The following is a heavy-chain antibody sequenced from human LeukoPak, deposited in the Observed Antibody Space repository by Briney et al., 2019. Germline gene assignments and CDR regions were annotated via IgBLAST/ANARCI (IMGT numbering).Heavy chain of an antibody. CDR3: AKGGGYSYGYYY. CDR2: IYSGGGT. V-gene: IGHV3-66*01. J-gene: IGHJ4*02. CDR1: GFTVSDNY. D-gene: IGHD5-18*01. Sequence: GGSLRLSCAAPGFTVSDNYMGWVRQAPGKGLGWVSFIYSGGGTSYADSVKGRFTISRDNSKNTLYLQMNSLRAEDTALYYCAKGGGYSYGYYYWGQGTLVTVSS.